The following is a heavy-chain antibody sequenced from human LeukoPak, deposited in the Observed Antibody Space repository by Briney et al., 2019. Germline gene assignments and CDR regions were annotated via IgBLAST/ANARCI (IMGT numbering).Heavy chain of an antibody. CDR3: AGGPPSYYDSSGYYSS. CDR1: GYTFTGYY. V-gene: IGHV1-2*02. CDR2: INPNSGGT. Sequence: ASVKVSCKASGYTFTGYYMHWVRQAPGQGLEWMGWINPNSGGTNYAQKFQGRVIMTRDTSISTAYMELSRLRSDDTAVYYCAGGPPSYYDSSGYYSSWGQGTLVTVSS. J-gene: IGHJ4*02. D-gene: IGHD3-22*01.